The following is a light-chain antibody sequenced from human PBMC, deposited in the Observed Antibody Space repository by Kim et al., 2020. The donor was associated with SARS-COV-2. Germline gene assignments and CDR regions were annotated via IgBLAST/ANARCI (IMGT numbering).Light chain of an antibody. CDR3: SAWDKSLKEDV. V-gene: IGLV10-54*04. CDR1: SNTAGNEG. Sequence: QTATLTCTGNSNTAGNEGAAWLPHHRGHPRKLLCYRNNKRPSGISERFSASRSGNTAPLTITGLEPEDEADYYCSAWDKSLKEDVFGTGTKVTVL. CDR2: RNN. J-gene: IGLJ1*01.